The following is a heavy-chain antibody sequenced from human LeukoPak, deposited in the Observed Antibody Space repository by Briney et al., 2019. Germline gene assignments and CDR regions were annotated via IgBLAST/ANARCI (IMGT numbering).Heavy chain of an antibody. V-gene: IGHV4-59*08. J-gene: IGHJ2*01. CDR2: IFYSGNT. D-gene: IGHD4-17*01. CDR3: ARPLRSVTTSAIWYFDL. Sequence: PSETLSLTCTVSGGSITSNYWSWIRQPPGKGLEWIGYIFYSGNTNYNPSLKSRVTISLDMSKTQFSLKLSSVTAADTAVYYCARPLRSVTTSAIWYFDLWGRGTLVTVSS. CDR1: GGSITSNY.